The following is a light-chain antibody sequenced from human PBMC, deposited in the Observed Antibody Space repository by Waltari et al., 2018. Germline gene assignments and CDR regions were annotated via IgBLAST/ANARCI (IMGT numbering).Light chain of an antibody. CDR3: CSYAGSLTFYV. J-gene: IGLJ1*01. Sequence: QSALTQPPSASGSPGQSVTISCTGTSNDVGGYKYVSWYQHHPGKVPKLIIYEVSKRPSGVPCRFSGSKSGNTASLTVSGLQADDEADYYCCSYAGSLTFYVFGTGTKVTVL. V-gene: IGLV2-8*01. CDR2: EVS. CDR1: SNDVGGYKY.